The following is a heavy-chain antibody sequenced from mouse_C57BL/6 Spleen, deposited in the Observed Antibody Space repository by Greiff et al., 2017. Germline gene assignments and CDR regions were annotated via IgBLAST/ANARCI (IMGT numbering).Heavy chain of an antibody. CDR3: ARWDSSGFDY. V-gene: IGHV1-42*01. J-gene: IGHJ2*01. CDR2: INPSTGGT. Sequence: EVKLMESGPELVKPGASVKISCKASGYSFTGYYMNWVKQSPEKSLEWIGEINPSTGGTTYNQKFKAKATLTVDKSSSTAYMQLKSLTSEDSAVYYCARWDSSGFDYWGQGTTLTVSS. D-gene: IGHD3-2*02. CDR1: GYSFTGYY.